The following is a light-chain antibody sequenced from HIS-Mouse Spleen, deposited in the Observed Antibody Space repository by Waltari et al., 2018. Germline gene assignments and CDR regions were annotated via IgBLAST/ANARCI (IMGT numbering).Light chain of an antibody. J-gene: IGLJ2*01. Sequence: QSALTQPPSASGSPGQSVTISCTGTSSDVGGYNYVSWYQQHPGKAPKLMIYEVSKRPSRDPDRFSGSKSGNPASLPVSGLQAEDEADYYCSSYAGSNNVVFGGGTKLTVL. CDR3: SSYAGSNNVV. CDR2: EVS. CDR1: SSDVGGYNY. V-gene: IGLV2-8*01.